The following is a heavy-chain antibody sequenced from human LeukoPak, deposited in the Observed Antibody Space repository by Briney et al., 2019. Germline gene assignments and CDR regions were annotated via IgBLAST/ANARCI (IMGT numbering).Heavy chain of an antibody. CDR2: IYPGDFDT. D-gene: IGHD2-8*01. CDR1: GYSFSSYW. V-gene: IGHV5-51*01. CDR3: SRLGYCTNGICYSLPY. Sequence: GESLKISCKGSGYSFSSYWIGWVRQMPGQGLEWMGIIYPGDFDTRYSPSFEGQVTISADKSISTAYLQWSSLKASDTAMYYCSRLGYCTNGICYSLPYWGQGTLVTVSS. J-gene: IGHJ4*02.